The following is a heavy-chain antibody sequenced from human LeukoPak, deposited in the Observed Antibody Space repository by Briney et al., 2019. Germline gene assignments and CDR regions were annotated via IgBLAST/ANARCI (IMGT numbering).Heavy chain of an antibody. D-gene: IGHD3-10*01. CDR2: IRYDGSNK. CDR1: GFTFSSYG. CDR3: ARLNMVRGVSLDY. Sequence: GGSLRLSCAASGFTFSSYGMHWVRQAPGKGLEWVAFIRYDGSNKYYADSVKGRFTISRDNAKNSLYLQMNSLRAEDTAVYYCARLNMVRGVSLDYWGQGTLVTVSS. V-gene: IGHV3-30*02. J-gene: IGHJ4*02.